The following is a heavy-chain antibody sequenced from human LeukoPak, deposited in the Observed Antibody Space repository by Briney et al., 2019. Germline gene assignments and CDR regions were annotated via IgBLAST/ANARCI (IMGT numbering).Heavy chain of an antibody. CDR2: FDLEDGET. V-gene: IGHV1-24*01. Sequence: ASVKVSCKVSGYTLTELSMHWVRQAPGKGREWMGGFDLEDGETIYAQKFQGRVTITEETSTDTAYMELSSLRSEDTAVYYCATSDSSDAFDIWGQGTMVTVSS. D-gene: IGHD3-22*01. CDR3: ATSDSSDAFDI. CDR1: GYTLTELS. J-gene: IGHJ3*02.